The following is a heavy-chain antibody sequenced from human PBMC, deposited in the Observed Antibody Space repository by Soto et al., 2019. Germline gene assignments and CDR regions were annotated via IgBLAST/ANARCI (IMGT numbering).Heavy chain of an antibody. V-gene: IGHV4-4*02. CDR1: GGSISSSNW. J-gene: IGHJ3*02. CDR3: ARGGGYCSSTSCLYSYGHDAFDI. CDR2: IYHSGST. Sequence: PSETLSLTCAVSGGSISSSNWWSWVRQPPGKGLEWIGEIYHSGSTNYNPSLKSRVTISVDKSKNQFSLKLSSVTAADTAVYYCARGGGYCSSTSCLYSYGHDAFDIWAQGTMVTVSS. D-gene: IGHD2-2*01.